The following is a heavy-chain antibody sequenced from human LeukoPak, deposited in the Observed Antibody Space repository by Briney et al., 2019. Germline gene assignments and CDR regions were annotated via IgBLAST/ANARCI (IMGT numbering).Heavy chain of an antibody. CDR3: VRDAEGAAISVNYWFDP. Sequence: GASVKVSCKASGFTFTSYDINWVRQASGQGLEWMGWMNPNNGNTGYAQKFQGRVTMTRVTSISTAYMELRGLRSEDTAVYYCVRDAEGAAISVNYWFDPWGQGTLVTVSS. CDR2: MNPNNGNT. CDR1: GFTFTSYD. J-gene: IGHJ5*02. D-gene: IGHD2-2*02. V-gene: IGHV1-8*01.